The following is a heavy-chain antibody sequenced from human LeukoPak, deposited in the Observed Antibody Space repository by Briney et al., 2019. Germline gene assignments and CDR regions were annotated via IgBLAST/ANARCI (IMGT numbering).Heavy chain of an antibody. CDR2: INPSGGST. CDR3: AGGVAAAAGPPFDY. CDR1: GYTFTRYH. D-gene: IGHD6-13*01. Sequence: ASVKVSCKASGYTFTRYHMNWVRQAPGQGLEWMGIINPSGGSTNYAQKFQGRVTITADESTSTAYMELSSLRSEDTAVYYCAGGVAAAAGPPFDYWGQGTLVTVSS. V-gene: IGHV1-46*01. J-gene: IGHJ4*02.